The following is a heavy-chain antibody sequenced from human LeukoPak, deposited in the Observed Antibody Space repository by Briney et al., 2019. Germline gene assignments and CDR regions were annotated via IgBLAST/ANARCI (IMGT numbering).Heavy chain of an antibody. CDR2: INHSGST. Sequence: PSETLSLTCAVYGGSFSGYYWSWIRQPPGKGLEWIGEINHSGSTNYNPSLKSRVTISVDTSKNQFSLKLSSVTAADTAVYYCASRYNWNDGNWFDPWGQGTLVTVSS. CDR1: GGSFSGYY. D-gene: IGHD1-1*01. CDR3: ASRYNWNDGNWFDP. V-gene: IGHV4-34*01. J-gene: IGHJ5*02.